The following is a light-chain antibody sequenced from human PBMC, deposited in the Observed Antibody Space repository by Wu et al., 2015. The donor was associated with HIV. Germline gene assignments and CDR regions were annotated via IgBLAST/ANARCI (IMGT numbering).Light chain of an antibody. CDR2: ATS. CDR3: QQYHDWPRT. V-gene: IGKV1-NL1*01. CDR1: QGISKS. Sequence: DIQMTQSPSSLSASVGDRVTITCRASQGISKSLAWYQQKPGKAPKLLLYATSRLESGVPSRFSGSGSVTDYTLTISSLQPEDFAVYYCQQYHDWPRTFGQGTKVEI. J-gene: IGKJ1*01.